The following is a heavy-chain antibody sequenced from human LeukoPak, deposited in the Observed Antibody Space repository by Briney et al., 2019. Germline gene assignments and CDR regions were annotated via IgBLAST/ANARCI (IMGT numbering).Heavy chain of an antibody. D-gene: IGHD3-22*01. J-gene: IGHJ4*02. CDR2: ISGSGDRT. V-gene: IGHV3-23*01. CDR3: ARESITMIVVGSFDY. Sequence: GGSLRLSCAASGFNFRTYAMSWVRQAPGKGLEWVSGISGSGDRTYYAESVKGRFSISRDNSKNTVYLQMNSLRVEDTAVYYFARESITMIVVGSFDYWGQGTLVTVSS. CDR1: GFNFRTYA.